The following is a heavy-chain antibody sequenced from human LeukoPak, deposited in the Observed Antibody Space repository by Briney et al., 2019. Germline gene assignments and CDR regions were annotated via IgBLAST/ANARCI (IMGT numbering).Heavy chain of an antibody. CDR1: GDSVSRDTAG. CDR2: TYYRSKWYN. J-gene: IGHJ4*02. D-gene: IGHD6-13*01. CDR3: ARDRGGSSWYYFDN. V-gene: IGHV6-1*01. Sequence: SQTLSLTCAISGDSVSRDTAGWNWVKQSPSRGLEWLGRTYYRSKWYNDYAVSVKSRITINPDTSKNQFSLQLNSVTPEDTAVYYCARDRGGSSWYYFDNWGQGSLVTVSS.